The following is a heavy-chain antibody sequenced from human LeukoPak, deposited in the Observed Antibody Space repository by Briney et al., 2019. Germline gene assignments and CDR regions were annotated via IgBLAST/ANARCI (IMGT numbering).Heavy chain of an antibody. CDR2: IYYSGST. CDR1: GGSISSYY. Sequence: ETLSLTCTVSGGSISSYYWSWIRQPPGKGLEWIGYIYYSGSTNYNPSLKSRVTISVDTSKNQFSLKLSSVTAADTAVYYCARLRVGYDFWSGYSKLDAFDIWGQGTMVTVSS. V-gene: IGHV4-59*08. D-gene: IGHD3-3*01. CDR3: ARLRVGYDFWSGYSKLDAFDI. J-gene: IGHJ3*02.